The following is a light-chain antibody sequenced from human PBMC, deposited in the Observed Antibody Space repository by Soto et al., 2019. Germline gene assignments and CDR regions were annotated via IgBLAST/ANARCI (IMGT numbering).Light chain of an antibody. CDR1: SYNIGNNY. Sequence: QSVLTQPPSVSAAPGQKVTISCSGSSYNIGNNYVSWYQQLPGTAPKLLIYDNNKRPSGIPDRFSGSKSGTSATLGITGLQTGDEADYYCGTWDSRLSAVVFGGGTQLTVL. CDR3: GTWDSRLSAVV. J-gene: IGLJ2*01. CDR2: DNN. V-gene: IGLV1-51*01.